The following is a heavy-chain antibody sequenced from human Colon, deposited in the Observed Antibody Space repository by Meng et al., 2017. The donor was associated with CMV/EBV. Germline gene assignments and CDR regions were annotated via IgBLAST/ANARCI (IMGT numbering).Heavy chain of an antibody. CDR3: ARDLYMTTGITLFDY. J-gene: IGHJ4*02. CDR2: ISSTSAYI. Sequence: GESLKISCAASGFTFDNYWIHWVRQAPGKGLEWISSISSTSAYIYYADSVKGRFTISRDNPKNSLFLQMNSLRAEDTAVYYCARDLYMTTGITLFDYWGQGTLVTVSS. V-gene: IGHV3-21*06. D-gene: IGHD4-17*01. CDR1: GFTFDNYW.